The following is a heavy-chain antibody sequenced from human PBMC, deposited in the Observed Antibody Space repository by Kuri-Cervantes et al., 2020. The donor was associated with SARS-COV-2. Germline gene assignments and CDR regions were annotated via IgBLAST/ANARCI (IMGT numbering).Heavy chain of an antibody. D-gene: IGHD1-26*01. Sequence: GGSLRLSCAASGFTFSSYSMNWVRQAPGKGLEWVSYISSSSSTIYYADSVKGRFTISRDNSKNTLYLQMNSLRADDTAVYYCTKDLWETTSNYYYYYGMDVWGQGTTVTVSS. J-gene: IGHJ6*02. CDR2: ISSSSSTI. CDR3: TKDLWETTSNYYYYYGMDV. CDR1: GFTFSSYS. V-gene: IGHV3-48*01.